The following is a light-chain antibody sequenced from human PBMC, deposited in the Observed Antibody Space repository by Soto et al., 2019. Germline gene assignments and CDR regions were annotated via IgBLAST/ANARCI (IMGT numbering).Light chain of an antibody. CDR3: SSYTSSDTLVL. V-gene: IGLV2-14*03. J-gene: IGLJ2*01. Sequence: QSVLTQPASVSGSPGQSITISCTGTSSDVGDYDYVSWYQQHPGKAPKLMIYDVSNRPSGVSNRFSGSKSGNTASLTISGLQAEDEADYYCSSYTSSDTLVLFGGGTQLTVL. CDR1: SSDVGDYDY. CDR2: DVS.